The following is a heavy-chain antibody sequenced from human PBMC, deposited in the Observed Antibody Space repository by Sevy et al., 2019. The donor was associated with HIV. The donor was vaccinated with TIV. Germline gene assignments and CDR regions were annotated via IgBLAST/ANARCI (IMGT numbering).Heavy chain of an antibody. J-gene: IGHJ6*01. CDR2: SSPTSSSI. Sequence: GGSLRLSCAASGFSFSSYSMNWVRQAPGKGLEWVSYSSPTSSSIYYADSVKGRFTISRDNAKNSLYLQMNSLRDEDTAVYYCARAHSGSYFYGMDVWGQGTTVTVSS. CDR3: ARAHSGSYFYGMDV. D-gene: IGHD3-10*01. CDR1: GFSFSSYS. V-gene: IGHV3-48*02.